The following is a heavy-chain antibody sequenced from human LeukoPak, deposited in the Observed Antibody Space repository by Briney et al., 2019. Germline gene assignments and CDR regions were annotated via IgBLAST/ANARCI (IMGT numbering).Heavy chain of an antibody. D-gene: IGHD3-22*01. CDR3: AKDQVHYYYDSSGYYWNY. J-gene: IGHJ4*02. CDR1: GFSFSTYV. CDR2: ISSNGVNT. V-gene: IGHV3-64*04. Sequence: GGSLSLSCAASGFSFSTYVMHWVRQAPGKGLEYVSSISSNGVNTYYADSVKGRFTISRDNSKNTLYLQMNSLRAEDTAVYYCAKDQVHYYYDSSGYYWNYWGQGTLVTVSS.